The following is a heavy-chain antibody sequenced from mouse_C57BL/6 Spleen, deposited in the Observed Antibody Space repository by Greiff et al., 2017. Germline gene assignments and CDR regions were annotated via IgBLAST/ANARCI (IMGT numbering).Heavy chain of an antibody. Sequence: QVQLQQPGAELVKPGASVKMSCKASGYTFTSYWITWVKQRPGQGLEWIGDIYPGSGSTNYNEKFKSKATLTVDTSTITAYMQLSSLTSEDTAVYYCARREDSSGYGFAYWGQGTLVTVSA. CDR1: GYTFTSYW. J-gene: IGHJ3*01. D-gene: IGHD3-2*02. CDR2: IYPGSGST. V-gene: IGHV1-55*01. CDR3: ARREDSSGYGFAY.